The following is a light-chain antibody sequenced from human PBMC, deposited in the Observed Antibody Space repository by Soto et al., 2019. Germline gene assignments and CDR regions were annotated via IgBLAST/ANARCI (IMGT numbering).Light chain of an antibody. CDR2: QAS. Sequence: DIPMTQSPSTLSASVGDRVTITCRASQSISNWLAWYQQKPGIAPKLLIYQASSLQSGVPSRFSGSGSGTEFTLTINSLRRDDFATYYCQQYNTYRTFGQGTKVEIK. J-gene: IGKJ1*01. CDR3: QQYNTYRT. CDR1: QSISNW. V-gene: IGKV1-5*03.